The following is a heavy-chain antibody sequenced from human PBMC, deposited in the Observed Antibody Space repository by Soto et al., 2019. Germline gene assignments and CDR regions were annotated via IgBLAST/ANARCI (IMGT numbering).Heavy chain of an antibody. D-gene: IGHD3-22*01. J-gene: IGHJ4*02. CDR1: GGSFSGYY. Sequence: SETLSLTCAVYGGSFSGYYWSWIRQPPGKGLEWIGEINHSGSTNYNPSLKSRVTISVDTSKNQFSLKLSSVTAADTAVYYCARVSRAYYYDSSGYYNFDYWGQGTLVTVSS. CDR2: INHSGST. CDR3: ARVSRAYYYDSSGYYNFDY. V-gene: IGHV4-34*01.